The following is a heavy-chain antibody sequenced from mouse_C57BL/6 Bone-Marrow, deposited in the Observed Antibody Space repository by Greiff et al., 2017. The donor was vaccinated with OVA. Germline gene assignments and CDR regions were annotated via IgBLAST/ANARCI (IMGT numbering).Heavy chain of an antibody. D-gene: IGHD1-1*01. V-gene: IGHV1-26*01. CDR3: ASHYYGSSCRTYLDY. Sequence: VQLQQSGPELVKPGASVKISCKASGYTFTDYYMNWVKQSHGKSLEWIGDINPNNGGTSYNQKFKGKATLTVDKSSSTAYMELRSLTSEDSAVYYCASHYYGSSCRTYLDYWGQGTTLTVSS. CDR2: INPNNGGT. J-gene: IGHJ2*01. CDR1: GYTFTDYY.